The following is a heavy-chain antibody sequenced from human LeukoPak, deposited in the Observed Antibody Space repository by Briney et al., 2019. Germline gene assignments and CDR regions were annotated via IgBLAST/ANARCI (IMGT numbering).Heavy chain of an antibody. D-gene: IGHD6-13*01. CDR3: AKAASSSWPSYQHGMDV. J-gene: IGHJ6*02. CDR1: GFIFSSYS. Sequence: PGGSLRLSCAASGFIFSSYSMSWVRQAPGKGLEWVSVITGSGKNTYYADSVKGRFTISKDNSKNTVYLQMNDLRVDDTAVYYCAKAASSSWPSYQHGMDVWGQGTTVTVSS. V-gene: IGHV3-23*01. CDR2: ITGSGKNT.